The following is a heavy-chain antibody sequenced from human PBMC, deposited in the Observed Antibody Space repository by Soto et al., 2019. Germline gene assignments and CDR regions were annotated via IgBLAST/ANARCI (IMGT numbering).Heavy chain of an antibody. CDR1: AGSISSGAYY. Sequence: SETLSLTCSVSAGSISSGAYYWSWIRQHPGKGLEWTGYIYYSGSTYYNPSLKSRLTISLDTSKNQFSLKLSSVTAADTAVYYCARDKHDSVWGSYRVYAFDIWGQGTMVTVS. J-gene: IGHJ3*02. V-gene: IGHV4-31*03. CDR2: IYYSGST. D-gene: IGHD3-16*02. CDR3: ARDKHDSVWGSYRVYAFDI.